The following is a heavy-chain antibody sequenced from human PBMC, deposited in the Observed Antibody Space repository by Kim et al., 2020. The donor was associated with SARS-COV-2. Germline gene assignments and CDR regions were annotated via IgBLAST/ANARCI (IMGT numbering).Heavy chain of an antibody. D-gene: IGHD6-13*01. CDR3: AKTGQLDY. Sequence: GDPTYYARSGRGRFTISRDNSKNTLSLKMNSLRAEDTALYYCAKTGQLDYWGQGTLVTVSS. V-gene: IGHV3-23*01. CDR2: GDPT. J-gene: IGHJ4*02.